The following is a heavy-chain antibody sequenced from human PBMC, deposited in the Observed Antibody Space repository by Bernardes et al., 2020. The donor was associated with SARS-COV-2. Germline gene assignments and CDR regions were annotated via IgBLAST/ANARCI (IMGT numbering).Heavy chain of an antibody. J-gene: IGHJ4*02. CDR1: GHSVSTNFY. V-gene: IGHV4-38-2*01. Sequence: LSRTCAVSGHSVSTNFYWGWIRQPPGKGLEWIGSIYHGGSTYYNPSLKSRVSMSVDTSKNQFSLKLSSVTAADTAMYYCARVQILTGYYHPWYFDYWGQGTLVTVSS. CDR2: IYHGGST. D-gene: IGHD3-9*01. CDR3: ARVQILTGYYHPWYFDY.